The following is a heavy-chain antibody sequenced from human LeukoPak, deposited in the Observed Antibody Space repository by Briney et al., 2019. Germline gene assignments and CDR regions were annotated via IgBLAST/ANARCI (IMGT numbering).Heavy chain of an antibody. V-gene: IGHV4-59*01. D-gene: IGHD6-19*01. CDR1: GGSISSYY. Sequence: SETLSLTCTVSGGSISSYYWSWIRQPPGKGLEWIGYIYYSGSTNYNPSLKSRVTISVDTSKNQFSLKLGSVTAADTAVYYCAREGYSSGWYGGRYMDVWGKGTTVTISS. J-gene: IGHJ6*03. CDR2: IYYSGST. CDR3: AREGYSSGWYGGRYMDV.